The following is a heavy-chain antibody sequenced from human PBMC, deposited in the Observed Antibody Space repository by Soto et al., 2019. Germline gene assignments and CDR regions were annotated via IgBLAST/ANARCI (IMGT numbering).Heavy chain of an antibody. D-gene: IGHD6-19*01. J-gene: IGHJ6*02. V-gene: IGHV3-33*01. Sequence: QVQLVESGGGVVQPGRSLRLSCAASGFTFSSYGMHWVRQAPGKGLEWVAVIWYDGSNKYYADSVKSRFTLSRYNSKNTLYLQMNSLRAEDTAVYYCARDGSSGWTRNYYYGMDVWGQGTTVTVSS. CDR1: GFTFSSYG. CDR3: ARDGSSGWTRNYYYGMDV. CDR2: IWYDGSNK.